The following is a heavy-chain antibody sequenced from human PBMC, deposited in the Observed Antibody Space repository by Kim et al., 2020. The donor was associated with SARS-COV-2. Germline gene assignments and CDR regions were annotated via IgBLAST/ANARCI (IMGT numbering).Heavy chain of an antibody. J-gene: IGHJ6*02. D-gene: IGHD3-10*01. CDR2: IYSGGSST. CDR1: GFTFSSYA. Sequence: GGSLRLSCAASGFTFSSYAMSWVRQAPGKGLEWVSVIYSGGSSTYYADSVKGRFTISRDNSKNTLYLQMNSLRAEDTAVYYCAKDAPSFGELDYYGMDVWGQGTTVTVSS. CDR3: AKDAPSFGELDYYGMDV. V-gene: IGHV3-23*03.